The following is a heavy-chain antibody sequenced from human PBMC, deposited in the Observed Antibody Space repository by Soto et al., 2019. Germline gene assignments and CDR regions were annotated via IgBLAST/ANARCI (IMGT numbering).Heavy chain of an antibody. J-gene: IGHJ5*02. CDR1: GGTFSSYT. D-gene: IGHD3-10*01. CDR2: IIPILGIA. Sequence: GASVKVSCKASGGTFSSYTISWVRQAPGQGLEWMGRIIPILGIANYAQKFQGRVTITADKSMSTAYVELSSLRSEDTAVYYCARDQGDTMVRAFDPWGQGTLVTVSS. CDR3: ARDQGDTMVRAFDP. V-gene: IGHV1-69*04.